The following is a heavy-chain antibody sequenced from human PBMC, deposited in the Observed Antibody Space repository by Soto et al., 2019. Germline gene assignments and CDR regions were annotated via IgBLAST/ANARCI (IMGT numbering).Heavy chain of an antibody. D-gene: IGHD6-19*01. Sequence: SETLSLTCTVSGGSISSSSYYWGWIRQPPGKGLEWIGSIYYSGSTYYNPSLKSRVTISVDTSKNQFSLKLSSVTAADTAVYYCARKVEGYSSGWYYFDYWGQGTLVTVSS. CDR2: IYYSGST. V-gene: IGHV4-39*01. J-gene: IGHJ4*02. CDR3: ARKVEGYSSGWYYFDY. CDR1: GGSISSSSYY.